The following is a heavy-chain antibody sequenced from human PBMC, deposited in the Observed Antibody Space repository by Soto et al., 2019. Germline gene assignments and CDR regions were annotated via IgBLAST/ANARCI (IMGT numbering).Heavy chain of an antibody. V-gene: IGHV3-23*01. CDR1: GFMFSNYV. Sequence: ESGGGLVQPGGSLRLSCAASGFMFSNYVLSWVRQAPGKGLEWVSAISESGAGTYYANSVTGRFTISRDNSKNTLYLEMLSLSAEDTAIYYCANMYNWNVDYWGQGTLVTVSS. J-gene: IGHJ4*02. CDR3: ANMYNWNVDY. CDR2: ISESGAGT. D-gene: IGHD1-20*01.